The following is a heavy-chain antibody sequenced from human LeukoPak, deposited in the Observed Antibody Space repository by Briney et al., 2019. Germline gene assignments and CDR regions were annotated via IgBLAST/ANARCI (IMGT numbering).Heavy chain of an antibody. CDR1: GYTFTRYY. D-gene: IGHD6-6*01. Sequence: ASVKVSCKAFGYTFTRYYMHWVRQAPGQGPEWMGVISPSGGSTTYAQKFQGRVTMTTDTSTSTAYMELRSLRSDDTAVYYCARLVKQLEYFDYWGQGTLVTVSS. CDR2: ISPSGGST. J-gene: IGHJ4*02. CDR3: ARLVKQLEYFDY. V-gene: IGHV1-46*01.